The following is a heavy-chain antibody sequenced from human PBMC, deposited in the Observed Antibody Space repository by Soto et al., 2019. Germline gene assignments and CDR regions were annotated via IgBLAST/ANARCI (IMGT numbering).Heavy chain of an antibody. V-gene: IGHV5-51*01. Sequence: GESLKISCKGSGYSFTSYWIGWVRQMPGKGLEWMGIICPGDSDTRYSPSFQGQVTISADKSISTAYLQWSSLKASDTAMYYCARSGYCSSTSCYTGEFHYYYGMDVWGQGTTVTVSS. D-gene: IGHD2-2*02. CDR2: ICPGDSDT. CDR1: GYSFTSYW. J-gene: IGHJ6*02. CDR3: ARSGYCSSTSCYTGEFHYYYGMDV.